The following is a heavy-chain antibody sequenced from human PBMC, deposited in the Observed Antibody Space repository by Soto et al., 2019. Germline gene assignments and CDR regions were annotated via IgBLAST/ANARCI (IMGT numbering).Heavy chain of an antibody. D-gene: IGHD4-17*01. V-gene: IGHV4-31*03. J-gene: IGHJ4*02. Sequence: PSETLSLTCTVSGGSISSGGYYWSWIRQHPGKGLEWIGYIYYSGSTYYNPSLKSRVTISVDTSKNQFSLKLSSVTAADTAVYYCAREGHGDPHFDYWGQGTLVPVSS. CDR1: GGSISSGGYY. CDR2: IYYSGST. CDR3: AREGHGDPHFDY.